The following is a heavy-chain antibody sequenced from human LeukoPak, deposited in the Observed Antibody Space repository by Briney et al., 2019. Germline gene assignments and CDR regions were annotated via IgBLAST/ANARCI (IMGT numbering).Heavy chain of an antibody. CDR1: GFTFSSHG. D-gene: IGHD6-19*01. J-gene: IGHJ4*02. V-gene: IGHV3-30*19. CDR3: ARPYSSGWYGDFDY. Sequence: GRSLRLSCAASGFTFSSHGMHWVRQAPGKGLEWVAVISYDGSNKYYADSVKGRFTISRDNSKNTLYLQMNSLRAEDTAVYYCARPYSSGWYGDFDYWGQGTLVTVSS. CDR2: ISYDGSNK.